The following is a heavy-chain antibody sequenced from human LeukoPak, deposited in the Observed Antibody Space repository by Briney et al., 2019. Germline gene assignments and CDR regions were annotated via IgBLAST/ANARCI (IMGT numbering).Heavy chain of an antibody. V-gene: IGHV1-46*01. D-gene: IGHD1-26*01. CDR1: GYTFTSYY. CDR3: ARDRIVGASYYGMDV. CDR2: INPSGGST. J-gene: IGHJ6*02. Sequence: GASVKVSCKASGYTFTSYYMHWVRQAPGQGLEWMGIINPSGGSTSYAQKFQGRVIMTRDTSTSTVYMELSSLRSEDTAVYYCARDRIVGASYYGMDVWGQGTTVTVSS.